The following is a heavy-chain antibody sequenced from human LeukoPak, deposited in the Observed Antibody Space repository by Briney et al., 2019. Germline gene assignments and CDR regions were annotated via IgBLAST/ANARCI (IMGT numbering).Heavy chain of an antibody. CDR3: ARDLRGWFDP. J-gene: IGHJ5*02. CDR1: GFTFSSYG. V-gene: IGHV3-30*02. CDR2: IRYDGSGK. D-gene: IGHD3-9*01. Sequence: GGSLRLSCAASGFTFSSYGMHWVRQAPGKGLEWVAFIRYDGSGKYYGDSVKGRFTISRDNAKNSLYLQMNSLRAEDTAVYYCARDLRGWFDPWGQGTLVTVSS.